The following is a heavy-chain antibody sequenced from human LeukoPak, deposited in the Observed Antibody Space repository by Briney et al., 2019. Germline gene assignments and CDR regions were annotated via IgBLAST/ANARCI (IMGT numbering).Heavy chain of an antibody. V-gene: IGHV3-23*01. Sequence: PGGSLRLSCAASGFTFSSYGMSWVRQAPGKGLEWVSAISGSGGSTYYADSVKGRFTISRDNAKNSLYLQMNSLRAEDTAVYYCARGLRYFDWLSTASYYYMDVWGKGTTVTVSS. CDR1: GFTFSSYG. CDR3: ARGLRYFDWLSTASYYYMDV. D-gene: IGHD3-9*01. CDR2: ISGSGGST. J-gene: IGHJ6*03.